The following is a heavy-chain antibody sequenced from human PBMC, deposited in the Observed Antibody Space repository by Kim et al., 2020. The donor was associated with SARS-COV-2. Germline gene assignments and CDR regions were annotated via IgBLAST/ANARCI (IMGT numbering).Heavy chain of an antibody. J-gene: IGHJ4*02. V-gene: IGHV3-23*01. CDR3: AKLVSSWSPFDY. D-gene: IGHD6-13*01. Sequence: YYADSVKGRFTISRDNSKNTLYLQMNSLRAEDTAVYYCAKLVSSWSPFDYWGQGTLVTVSS.